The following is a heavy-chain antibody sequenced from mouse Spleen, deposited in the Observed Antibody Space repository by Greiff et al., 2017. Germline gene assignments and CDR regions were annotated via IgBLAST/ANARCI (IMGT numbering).Heavy chain of an antibody. CDR2: IYPGDGDI. CDR3: ARHYDYALFPY. D-gene: IGHD2-4*01. Sequence: QVQLKESGAELVRPGSSVKISCKASGYAFSSYWMNWVKQRPGQGLEWIGQIYPGDGDINYNGKFKGKVTLTEDKSSSTAYMQLSSLTSDDSAVYFCARHYDYALFPYWGQGTLVTVSA. J-gene: IGHJ3*01. V-gene: IGHV1-80*01. CDR1: GYAFSSYW.